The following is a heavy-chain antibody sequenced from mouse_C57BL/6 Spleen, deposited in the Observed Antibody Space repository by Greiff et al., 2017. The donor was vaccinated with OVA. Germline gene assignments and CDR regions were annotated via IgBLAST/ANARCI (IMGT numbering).Heavy chain of an antibody. Sequence: QVQLQQPGAELVRPGTSVKLSCKASGYTFTSYWMHWVKQRPGQGLEWIGVIDPSDSYTNYNQKFKGKATLTVDTSSSTAYMQLSSLTSEDSAVYYCARPDYYGSSYAWFAYWGQGTLVTVSA. V-gene: IGHV1-59*01. CDR1: GYTFTSYW. CDR2: IDPSDSYT. CDR3: ARPDYYGSSYAWFAY. D-gene: IGHD1-1*01. J-gene: IGHJ3*01.